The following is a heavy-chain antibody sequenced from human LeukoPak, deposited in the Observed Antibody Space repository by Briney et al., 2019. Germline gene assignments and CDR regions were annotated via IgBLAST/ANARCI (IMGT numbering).Heavy chain of an antibody. J-gene: IGHJ4*02. Sequence: QTLSLTCTVSGGSLSSGGYYWSRIRQHPGKGLDSIGYIYYSGSPYYNPSLKSRVTLSVDTSKNQFSLKLSSVTAADTAVYYCARGPGVDLADYYFDDWGQGTLVTVSS. CDR2: IYYSGSP. D-gene: IGHD2-2*01. V-gene: IGHV4-31*03. CDR3: ARGPGVDLADYYFDD. CDR1: GGSLSSGGYY.